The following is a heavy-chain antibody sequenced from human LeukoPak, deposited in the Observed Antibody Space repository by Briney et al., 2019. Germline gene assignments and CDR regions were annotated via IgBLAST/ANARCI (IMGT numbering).Heavy chain of an antibody. D-gene: IGHD5-12*01. Sequence: PGRSLRLSCAASGFMFTDFAMHWVRQAPGKGLEWVAVISYDGSNKYYADSVKGRFTISRDNSKNTLYLQMNSLRAEDTAVYYCAKDRPTWPIDYWGQGTLVTVSS. CDR1: GFMFTDFA. CDR3: AKDRPTWPIDY. CDR2: ISYDGSNK. V-gene: IGHV3-30-3*01. J-gene: IGHJ4*02.